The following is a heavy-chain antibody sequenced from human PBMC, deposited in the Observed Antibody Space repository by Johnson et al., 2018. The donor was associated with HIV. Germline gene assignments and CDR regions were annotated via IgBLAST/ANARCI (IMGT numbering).Heavy chain of an antibody. V-gene: IGHV3-66*03. J-gene: IGHJ3*02. CDR2: IGGSGGST. CDR3: ARAKQVLITTFDAFDI. D-gene: IGHD3-22*01. Sequence: VQLVESGGGLIQPGGSLRLSCAASGFTVSSNYMSWVRQAPGKGLEWVPAIGGSGGSTSYADSVKGRCTISGDNSKNTLYLQMNSLRGEDTAVYYCARAKQVLITTFDAFDIWGQGTMVTVSS. CDR1: GFTVSSNY.